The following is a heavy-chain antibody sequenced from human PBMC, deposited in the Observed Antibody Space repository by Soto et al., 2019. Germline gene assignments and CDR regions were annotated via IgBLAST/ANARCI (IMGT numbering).Heavy chain of an antibody. CDR1: GFTLTNNG. V-gene: IGHV3-30*18. D-gene: IGHD4-17*01. Sequence: GGSLRLSCVASGFTLTNNGMHWVRQAPGKGLEWVAVISYDGSNKYYADSVKGRFTISRDNSKNTLYLQMNSLRAEDTAVYYCAKDHGYGDSLYYFDYWGQGTLVTVSS. CDR2: ISYDGSNK. J-gene: IGHJ4*02. CDR3: AKDHGYGDSLYYFDY.